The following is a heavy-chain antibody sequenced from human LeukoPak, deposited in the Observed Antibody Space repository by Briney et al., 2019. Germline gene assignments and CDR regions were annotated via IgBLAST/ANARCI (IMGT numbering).Heavy chain of an antibody. J-gene: IGHJ4*02. Sequence: GGSLRLSCAASGFTVSNNYMSWVRQVPGKGLEWVSVIYSGGRTYYADSVKGRFTISRDTSKNTLYLQMNSLRSEDTAVYYCARDSGYSYGLLDYWGQGTLVTVSS. V-gene: IGHV3-53*05. CDR1: GFTVSNNY. D-gene: IGHD5-18*01. CDR3: ARDSGYSYGLLDY. CDR2: IYSGGRT.